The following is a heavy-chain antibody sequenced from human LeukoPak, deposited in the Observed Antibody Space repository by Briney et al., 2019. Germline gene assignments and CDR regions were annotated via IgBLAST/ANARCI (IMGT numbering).Heavy chain of an antibody. Sequence: PGGSLRLSCAASGFTFDDYAMHWVRQAPGKGLEWVSGISWNSGSIGYADSVKGRFTISRDNAKNSLYLQMNSLSAEDTALYYCAKDGYSSSWYGTAYNWFDPWGQGTLVTVSS. D-gene: IGHD6-13*01. CDR2: ISWNSGSI. V-gene: IGHV3-9*01. CDR3: AKDGYSSSWYGTAYNWFDP. CDR1: GFTFDDYA. J-gene: IGHJ5*02.